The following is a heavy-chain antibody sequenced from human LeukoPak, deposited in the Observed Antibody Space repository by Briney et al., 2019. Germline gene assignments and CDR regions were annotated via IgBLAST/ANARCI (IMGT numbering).Heavy chain of an antibody. D-gene: IGHD3-22*01. J-gene: IGHJ4*02. CDR2: IYYSGST. Sequence: SETLSLTCTVSGGSISSYYWSWIRQPPGKGLEWIGYIYYSGSTNYNPSLKSRVTISVDTSKNQFSLKLSSVTAADTAVYYCARGFGYYDSSGYYYPVYWGQGTLVTVSS. V-gene: IGHV4-59*01. CDR3: ARGFGYYDSSGYYYPVY. CDR1: GGSISSYY.